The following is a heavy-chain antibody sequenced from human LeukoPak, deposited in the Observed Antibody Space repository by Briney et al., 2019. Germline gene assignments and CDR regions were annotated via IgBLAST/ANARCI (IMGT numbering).Heavy chain of an antibody. CDR3: ARVARHDYTYYPGGNYFDY. J-gene: IGHJ4*02. Sequence: SETLSLTCTVSGGSISSNKYHWAWIRQPPGKGLEYIGSIYYSGSAYHNPSLKSRATIALDTSKNQFSLRLTSVTAADTAVYYCARVARHDYTYYPGGNYFDYWGQGTLVTVSS. CDR1: GGSISSNKYH. D-gene: IGHD4-11*01. V-gene: IGHV4-39*07. CDR2: IYYSGSA.